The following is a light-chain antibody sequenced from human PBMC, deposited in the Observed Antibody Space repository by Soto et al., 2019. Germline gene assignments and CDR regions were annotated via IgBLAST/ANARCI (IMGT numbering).Light chain of an antibody. V-gene: IGLV2-14*01. Sequence: QSALTQPASVSGSPGQSITISCTGTSSDVGGYNYVSWYQQHPGKAPKLMIYEVSNRPSGVSYRFSGSKSGNTASLTISGLQTEDEANYYCNSYTSSNTLVVFGGVTQLTVL. CDR3: NSYTSSNTLVV. CDR2: EVS. J-gene: IGLJ3*02. CDR1: SSDVGGYNY.